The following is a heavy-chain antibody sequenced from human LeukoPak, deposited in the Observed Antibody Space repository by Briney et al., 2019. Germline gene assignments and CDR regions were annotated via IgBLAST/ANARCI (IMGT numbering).Heavy chain of an antibody. J-gene: IGHJ4*02. CDR1: GGSINFYY. D-gene: IGHD6-13*01. CDR2: IYSTGST. CDR3: ARGIADPYSFDS. Sequence: AETLSLTCTVSGGSINFYYWSWIRQPAGKGLEWIGRIYSTGSTNYSPSLKSRVTMSVDKSKNQFSLNLSSVTAADTAVYYCARGIADPYSFDSWGQGTPVTLSS. V-gene: IGHV4-4*07.